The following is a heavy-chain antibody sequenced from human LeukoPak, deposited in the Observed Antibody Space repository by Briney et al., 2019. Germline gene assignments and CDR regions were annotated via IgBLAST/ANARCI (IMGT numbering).Heavy chain of an antibody. CDR1: GDSVSSNSAA. V-gene: IGHV6-1*01. D-gene: IGHD2-2*01. Sequence: SQTLSLTCAISGDSVSSNSAAWNWIRQSPSRGLEWLGRIYYRSKWYNDYALSVKSRITIHPDTSKNQFSLQLNSVTPEDTAVYYCARDFRRRYGTIAFYYYAMDVWGQGTTVTVS. CDR3: ARDFRRRYGTIAFYYYAMDV. CDR2: IYYRSKWYN. J-gene: IGHJ6*02.